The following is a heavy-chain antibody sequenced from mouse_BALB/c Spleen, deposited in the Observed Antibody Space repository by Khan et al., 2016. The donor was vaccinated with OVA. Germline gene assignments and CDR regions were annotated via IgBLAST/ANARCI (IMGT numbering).Heavy chain of an antibody. V-gene: IGHV1-4*01. CDR2: INPSSGYT. CDR3: ARDGAYYRNDGWFAY. D-gene: IGHD2-14*01. CDR1: GYTFTSYT. Sequence: VELVESGAELARPGASVKMSCKASGYTFTSYTIHWIKQRPGQGLEWIGYINPSSGYTNSNQKFKDKATLTADKSSTTAYMQLSSLTSDDSAVYYCARDGAYYRNDGWFAYWGQGTLVTVSA. J-gene: IGHJ3*01.